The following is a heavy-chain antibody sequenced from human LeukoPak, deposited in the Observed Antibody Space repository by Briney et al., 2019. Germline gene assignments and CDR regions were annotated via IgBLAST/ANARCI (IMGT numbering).Heavy chain of an antibody. J-gene: IGHJ4*02. D-gene: IGHD5-24*01. CDR3: TRLMAPVSLIN. Sequence: GGSLRLSCAASGFTFSDSAMHWVRQAPGKGLERVGRVRSKAKNYATAYAASVTGRFTVSRDDSKNTAYLQMNSLETEDTAIYYCTRLMAPVSLINWGQGTLVAVSS. CDR1: GFTFSDSA. CDR2: VRSKAKNYAT. V-gene: IGHV3-73*01.